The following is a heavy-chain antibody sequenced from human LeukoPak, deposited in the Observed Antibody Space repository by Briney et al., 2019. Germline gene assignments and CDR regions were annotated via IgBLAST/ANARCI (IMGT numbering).Heavy chain of an antibody. V-gene: IGHV4-59*01. J-gene: IGHJ6*02. CDR1: GGSINSYY. CDR2: IYYSGST. Sequence: SETLSLTCTVSGGSINSYYWSWIRQPPGKGLEWIGYIYYSGSTNYNPSLKSRVTISVDTSKNQFSLKLSSVTAADTAVYYCARGTRYDVYGMDVWGPGTTVTVSS. CDR3: ARGTRYDVYGMDV. D-gene: IGHD3-3*01.